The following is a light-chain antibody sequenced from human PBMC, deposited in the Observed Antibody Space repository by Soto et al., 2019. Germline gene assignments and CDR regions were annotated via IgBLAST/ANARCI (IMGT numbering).Light chain of an antibody. CDR2: GAS. Sequence: EIVLTQSPGTLSLSPGERATLSCRASQSVTSNYLGWNQQKPGQAPRLLIYGASTRATGIPDRFSGSGSGTDFTLTISRLEPEDFAVYYCQQYGSSGTVFGQGTRLEIK. V-gene: IGKV3-20*01. CDR3: QQYGSSGTV. CDR1: QSVTSNY. J-gene: IGKJ5*01.